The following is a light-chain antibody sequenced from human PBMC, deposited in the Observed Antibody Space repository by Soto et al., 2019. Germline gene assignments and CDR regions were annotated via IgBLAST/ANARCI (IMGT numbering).Light chain of an antibody. CDR2: GAS. V-gene: IGKV3-20*01. J-gene: IGKJ4*01. CDR1: QSITNNY. Sequence: EIVLTQSPGTLSLSPGERATLSCRASQSITNNYLAWYQQKPGRAHRLLIYGASSRATGIPDRFSGSGSGTDCTLTISRLELEDFAMYYCQQYGYLVTFGGGTKVEIK. CDR3: QQYGYLVT.